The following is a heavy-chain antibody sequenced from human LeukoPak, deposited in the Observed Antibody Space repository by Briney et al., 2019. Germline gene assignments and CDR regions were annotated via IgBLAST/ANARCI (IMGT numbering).Heavy chain of an antibody. CDR3: ARDTTENAFDI. J-gene: IGHJ3*02. Sequence: SETLSLTRSVSGGSISSYYWSWIRQPAGKGLEWLGRIYSSGSTNHNPSLKSRVTMSVDTSKNQFSLKLSSVSAADTAVYYCARDTTENAFDIWGQGTMVTVSS. CDR2: IYSSGST. V-gene: IGHV4-4*07. D-gene: IGHD4-17*01. CDR1: GGSISSYY.